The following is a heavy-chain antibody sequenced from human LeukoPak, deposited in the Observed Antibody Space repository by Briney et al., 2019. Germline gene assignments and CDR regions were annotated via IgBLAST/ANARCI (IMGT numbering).Heavy chain of an antibody. CDR1: GFTFSSYA. D-gene: IGHD3-22*01. V-gene: IGHV3-30-3*01. Sequence: GRSLRLSCAASGFTFSSYAMLWVRQAPGKGLEWVAVISYDGSNKYYADSVKGRFIISRDNSKNTLYLQMNSLRAEDTAVYYCARGGGLGVVVRTAKTFDIWGQGTMVTVSS. CDR3: ARGGGLGVVVRTAKTFDI. CDR2: ISYDGSNK. J-gene: IGHJ3*02.